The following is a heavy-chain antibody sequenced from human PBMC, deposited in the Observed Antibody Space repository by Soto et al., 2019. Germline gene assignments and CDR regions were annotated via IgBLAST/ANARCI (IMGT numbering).Heavy chain of an antibody. V-gene: IGHV4-39*01. Sequence: QLQLQESGPGLVKPSETLSLTCTVSGGSISSSSYYWGWIRQPPGKGLEWIGSIYYSGSTYYNPSLKSRVTTSVDTSKNQFSLKRSSVTAADTAVYYCARHLHGDYYYYYYMDVWGKGTTVTVSS. CDR1: GGSISSSSYY. CDR2: IYYSGST. CDR3: ARHLHGDYYYYYYMDV. D-gene: IGHD4-17*01. J-gene: IGHJ6*03.